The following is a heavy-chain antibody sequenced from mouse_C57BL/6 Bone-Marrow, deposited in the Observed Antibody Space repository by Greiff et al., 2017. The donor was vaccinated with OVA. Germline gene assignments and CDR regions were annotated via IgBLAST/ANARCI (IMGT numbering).Heavy chain of an antibody. CDR1: GFTFSNYW. CDR2: IRLKSDNYAT. CDR3: TGQRGGYLDY. V-gene: IGHV6-3*01. J-gene: IGHJ2*01. Sequence: EVKLEESGGGFVQPGGSMKLSCVASGFTFSNYWMNWVRQSPEKGLEWVAQIRLKSDNYATHYAESVKGRFAISRDDSKSSVYLQINNLRAEDTVIYYCTGQRGGYLDYWGQGTTLTVSS.